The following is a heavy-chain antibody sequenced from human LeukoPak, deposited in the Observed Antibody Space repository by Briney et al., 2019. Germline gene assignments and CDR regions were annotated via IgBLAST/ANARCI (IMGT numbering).Heavy chain of an antibody. J-gene: IGHJ6*02. D-gene: IGHD3-10*01. V-gene: IGHV4-59*01. CDR1: GGSISNYY. CDR2: IYYSGST. CDR3: ARDLRGSGSYYYYYGMDV. Sequence: PSETLSLTCTISGGSISNYYWSWIRQPPGKGLEWIGYIYYSGSTNYNPSLKSRVTMSVDTSKNQFSLKLSSVTAADTAVYYCARDLRGSGSYYYYYGMDVWGQGTTVTVSS.